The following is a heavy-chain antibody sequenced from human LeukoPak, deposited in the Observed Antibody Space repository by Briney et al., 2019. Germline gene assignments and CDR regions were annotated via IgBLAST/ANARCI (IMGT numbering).Heavy chain of an antibody. CDR2: IYYSGST. V-gene: IGHV4-59*01. J-gene: IGHJ6*02. CDR1: GGSISSYY. D-gene: IGHD2-2*01. CDR3: ARSTLPYYYYGMDV. Sequence: SETPSLTCTVSGGSISSYYWSWIRQPPGKGLEYIGYIYYSGSTNYNPSLKSRVTISLETSKNQFSLKLSSVTAADTAVYYCARSTLPYYYYGMDVWGQGTTVTVSS.